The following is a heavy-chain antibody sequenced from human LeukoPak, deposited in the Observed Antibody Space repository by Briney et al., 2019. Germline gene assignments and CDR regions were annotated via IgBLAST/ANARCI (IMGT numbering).Heavy chain of an antibody. CDR3: ARHVFQGGSPFVRDAFDI. V-gene: IGHV4-34*01. CDR1: GGSFSGYY. J-gene: IGHJ3*02. Sequence: SETLSLTCAVYGGSFSGYYWSWIRQPPGKGLEWIGEINHSGSTDYNPSLKSRVTISVDTSKNLFSLKLSSVTAADTAVYYCARHVFQGGSPFVRDAFDIWGQGTMVTVSS. D-gene: IGHD3-10*02. CDR2: INHSGST.